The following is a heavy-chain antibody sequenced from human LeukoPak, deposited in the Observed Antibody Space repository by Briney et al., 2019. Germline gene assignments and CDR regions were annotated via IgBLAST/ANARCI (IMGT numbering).Heavy chain of an antibody. D-gene: IGHD1-26*01. CDR1: GFTFMSHE. J-gene: IGHJ3*01. Sequence: GGSLRLSCAASGFTFMSHEMNWVRQAPGKGLEWVSYISPSGSTMYYADSGKGRFTISRDNARNSLYLQMNSLRAEDTAVYYCAREGYSKILGAFDLWGQGTMVTVSS. CDR3: AREGYSKILGAFDL. V-gene: IGHV3-48*03. CDR2: ISPSGSTM.